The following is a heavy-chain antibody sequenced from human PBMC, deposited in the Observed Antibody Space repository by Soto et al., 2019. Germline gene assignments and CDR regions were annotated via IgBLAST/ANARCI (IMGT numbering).Heavy chain of an antibody. V-gene: IGHV3-48*01. Sequence: GGSLRLSCAASGFTFSSYSMNWVRQAPGKGLEWVSYISSSSSTIYYADSVKGRFTISRDNAKNSLYLQMNSLRAEDTAVYYCARRTYCSSTGCYALSYFDSWGQGTLVTVSS. D-gene: IGHD2-2*01. CDR3: ARRTYCSSTGCYALSYFDS. CDR1: GFTFSSYS. J-gene: IGHJ4*02. CDR2: ISSSSSTI.